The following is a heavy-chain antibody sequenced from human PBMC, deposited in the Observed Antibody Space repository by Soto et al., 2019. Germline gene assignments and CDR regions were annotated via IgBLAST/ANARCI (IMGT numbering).Heavy chain of an antibody. CDR1: GGSISSYY. J-gene: IGHJ4*02. D-gene: IGHD4-4*01. Sequence: PSETLSLTCTVSGGSISSYYWSWIRQPPGKGLEWIGYIYYSGSTNYNPSLKSRVTISVDTSNNQFSLKMSSVTAADTAVYYCARHSNRNYGLYYFDYWGLGALVTVSS. CDR3: ARHSNRNYGLYYFDY. CDR2: IYYSGST. V-gene: IGHV4-59*08.